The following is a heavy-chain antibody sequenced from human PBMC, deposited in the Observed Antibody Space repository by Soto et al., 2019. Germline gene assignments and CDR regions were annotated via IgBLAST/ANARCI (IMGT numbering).Heavy chain of an antibody. Sequence: QVQLVQSGAEVKKPGSSVKVSCKASGGTFSSYAISWVRQAPGQGLEWMGGIIPIFGTANYAQKFQGRVTITGDEYTSTAYMELSRLRSEDTAVYYCAREPVRYSSGWPQDAFDIWGQGTMVTVSS. J-gene: IGHJ3*02. CDR2: IIPIFGTA. CDR3: AREPVRYSSGWPQDAFDI. V-gene: IGHV1-69*01. D-gene: IGHD6-19*01. CDR1: GGTFSSYA.